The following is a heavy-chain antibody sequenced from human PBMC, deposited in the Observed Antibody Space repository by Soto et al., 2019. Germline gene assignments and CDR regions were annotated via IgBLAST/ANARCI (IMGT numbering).Heavy chain of an antibody. J-gene: IGHJ4*02. CDR2: IYYSGST. V-gene: IGHV4-31*03. D-gene: IGHD4-17*01. CDR1: GGSISSGGYY. CDR3: ARESKNYGDSFDY. Sequence: QVQLQESGPGLVKPSQTLSLTCTVSGGSISSGGYYWSWIRQHPGKGLEWIGYIYYSGSTYYNPSVKSRVTISVDKSKNQFSLKLSSVPAADTAVYYCARESKNYGDSFDYWGQGTLVTVSS.